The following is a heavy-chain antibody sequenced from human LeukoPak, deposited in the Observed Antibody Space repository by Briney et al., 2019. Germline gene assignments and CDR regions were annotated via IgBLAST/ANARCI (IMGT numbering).Heavy chain of an antibody. CDR1: GFTFSSYG. CDR2: IRYDGSNK. V-gene: IGHV3-30*02. D-gene: IGHD6-13*01. CDR3: AKDTRAAAGENFDY. Sequence: PGGFLRLSCAASGFTFSSYGMHWVRQAPGKGLEWVAFIRYDGSNKYYADSVKGRFTISRDNSKNTLYLQMNSLRAEDTAVYYCAKDTRAAAGENFDYWGQGTLVTVSS. J-gene: IGHJ4*02.